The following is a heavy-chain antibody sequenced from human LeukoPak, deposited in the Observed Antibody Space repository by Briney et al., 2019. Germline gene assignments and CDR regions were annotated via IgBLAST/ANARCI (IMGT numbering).Heavy chain of an antibody. J-gene: IGHJ6*03. Sequence: ASVTVSCKASGYTFTSYGISWVRQAPGQGLEWMGWISAYNGNTNYAQKLQGRVTMTTDTSTSTAYMELRSLRSDDTAVYYCARERVGPTSYYYYMDVWGKGTTVTVSS. CDR1: GYTFTSYG. D-gene: IGHD1-26*01. CDR3: ARERVGPTSYYYYMDV. V-gene: IGHV1-18*01. CDR2: ISAYNGNT.